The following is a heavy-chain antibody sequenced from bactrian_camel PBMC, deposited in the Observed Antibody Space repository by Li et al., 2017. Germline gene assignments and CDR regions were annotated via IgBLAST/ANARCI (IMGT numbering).Heavy chain of an antibody. CDR1: GFTFSSYW. CDR2: IYSDISNT. V-gene: IGHV3S6*01. J-gene: IGHJ4*01. CDR3: ATVAGSYSNDYARARAYDV. D-gene: IGHD4*01. Sequence: VQLVESGGGSVQAGGSRRLSCAASGFTFSSYWMYWVRQAPGKGLEWVSSIYSDISNTYYTDSVKGRFTISRDNAKSTVYLQMNSLRSEDTALYYCATVAGSYSNDYARARAYDVWGQGTQVTVS.